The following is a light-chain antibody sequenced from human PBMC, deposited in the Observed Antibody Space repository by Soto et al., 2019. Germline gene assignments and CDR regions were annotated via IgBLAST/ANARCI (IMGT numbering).Light chain of an antibody. CDR1: QSVGSNF. V-gene: IGKV3-20*01. CDR3: QQYDRTPLYT. CDR2: ATS. J-gene: IGKJ2*01. Sequence: EIVLTQSPGTLSLSPGETATLSCRATQSVGSNFLAWYQQKLGQAPRLLIYATSRRASGIPDRFSGSGSGTDFTLTISILEPEDFAVYYCQQYDRTPLYTFGQGTNLEI.